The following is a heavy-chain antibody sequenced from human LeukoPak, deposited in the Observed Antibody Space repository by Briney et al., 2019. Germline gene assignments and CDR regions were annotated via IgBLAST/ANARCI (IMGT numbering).Heavy chain of an antibody. Sequence: PGGSLRLSCAASGFTFSSYVMSWVRQAPGKGLEWVSGFSASGGSTYYADSVKGRFTISRDNSKNTLYLQMNSLRADDTAVYYCAMHYSPRYDILTAYFHYWGQGTLVTVSS. D-gene: IGHD3-9*01. CDR3: AMHYSPRYDILTAYFHY. CDR2: FSASGGST. CDR1: GFTFSSYV. J-gene: IGHJ4*02. V-gene: IGHV3-23*01.